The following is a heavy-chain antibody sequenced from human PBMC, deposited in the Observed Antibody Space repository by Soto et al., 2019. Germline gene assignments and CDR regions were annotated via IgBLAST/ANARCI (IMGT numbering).Heavy chain of an antibody. D-gene: IGHD3-16*01. V-gene: IGHV4-34*01. J-gene: IGHJ6*03. Sequence: SETLSLTCAVYGGSFSGYYWSWIRQPPGKGLEWIGEINHSGSTNYNPSLKSRVTISVDTSKNQFSLKLSSVTAADTAVYYCARARPGERNYYYYYMDVWGKGTTVTVSS. CDR2: INHSGST. CDR3: ARARPGERNYYYYYMDV. CDR1: GGSFSGYY.